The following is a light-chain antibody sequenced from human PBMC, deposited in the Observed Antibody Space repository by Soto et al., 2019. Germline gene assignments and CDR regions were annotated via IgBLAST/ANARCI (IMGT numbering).Light chain of an antibody. Sequence: QSVLTQPASVSGSPGQSITISCTGTSSDVGGYNYVSWYQQHPGKAPKLMIYEVSNRPSGVSNRFSGSKSGNTASLTFSGLQAEDEADYYCSSYTSSSSYVFRTGTKLTVL. CDR2: EVS. CDR3: SSYTSSSSYV. V-gene: IGLV2-14*01. J-gene: IGLJ1*01. CDR1: SSDVGGYNY.